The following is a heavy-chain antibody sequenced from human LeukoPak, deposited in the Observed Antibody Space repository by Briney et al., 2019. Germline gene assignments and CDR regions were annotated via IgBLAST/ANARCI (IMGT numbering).Heavy chain of an antibody. Sequence: GGSLRLSCAASGFSFTTYAMSWVRQAPGKGLEWVSAISGSGGSTYYANSVRGRFTISRDNSKNTLYLQMNSLRAEDTAVYYCARELGAFVVVTATRFDYWGQGTLVTVPS. J-gene: IGHJ4*02. V-gene: IGHV3-23*01. CDR2: ISGSGGST. CDR1: GFSFTTYA. D-gene: IGHD2-21*02. CDR3: ARELGAFVVVTATRFDY.